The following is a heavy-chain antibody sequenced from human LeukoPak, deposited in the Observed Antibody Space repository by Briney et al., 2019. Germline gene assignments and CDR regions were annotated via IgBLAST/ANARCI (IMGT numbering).Heavy chain of an antibody. V-gene: IGHV3-7*01. CDR3: ARELVLAQLDYYYYGMDV. D-gene: IGHD3-3*02. Sequence: GGSLRLSCAASEFIFSGYWMNWVRQAPGKGLEWVANIKQDGSEKQYVDSVRGRFTISRDNAKNSLYLQMNSLRVEDTAVYYCARELVLAQLDYYYYGMDVWGQGTTVTVSS. J-gene: IGHJ6*02. CDR2: IKQDGSEK. CDR1: EFIFSGYW.